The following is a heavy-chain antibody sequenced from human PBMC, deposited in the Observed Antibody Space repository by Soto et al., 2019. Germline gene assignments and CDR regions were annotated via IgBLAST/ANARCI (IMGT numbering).Heavy chain of an antibody. D-gene: IGHD2-15*01. J-gene: IGHJ4*02. V-gene: IGHV3-23*01. CDR3: AKVGSGSWQFDH. CDR2: IGGVGGGT. Sequence: EVQLLESGGGLVQPGGSLRLSCAASGFTLSKNDMSWVRQAPGKGPEWVSAIGGVGGGTTYAGSVKGRFTISRDNSKNTLYLQMNSLRAEDTAVYYCAKVGSGSWQFDHWGQGTLVTVSS. CDR1: GFTLSKND.